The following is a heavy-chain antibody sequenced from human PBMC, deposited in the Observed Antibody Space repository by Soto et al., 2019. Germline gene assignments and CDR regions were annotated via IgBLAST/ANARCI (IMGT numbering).Heavy chain of an antibody. D-gene: IGHD1-26*01. V-gene: IGHV3-30-3*01. CDR1: GFTFSSYA. J-gene: IGHJ6*02. Sequence: GGSLRLSCAASGFTFSSYAMHWVRQAPGKGLEWVAVISYDGSNKYYADSVKGRFTISRDNSKNTLYLQMNSLRAEDTAVYYCARDFDSGSYPGALDVWGQGTTVTVSS. CDR3: ARDFDSGSYPGALDV. CDR2: ISYDGSNK.